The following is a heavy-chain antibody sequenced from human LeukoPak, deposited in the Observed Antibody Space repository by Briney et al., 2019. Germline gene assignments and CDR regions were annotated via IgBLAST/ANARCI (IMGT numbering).Heavy chain of an antibody. CDR3: ANPGYYDNPN. D-gene: IGHD3-22*01. Sequence: GGSLDPSFAASGFPFSSYAMSWVRRAPGKGRGWVSAISGSGGSTYYADSVKGRFTISRDNSKNTLYLQMNSLRAEDTAVYYCANPGYYDNPNWGQGTLVTVSS. CDR2: ISGSGGST. V-gene: IGHV3-23*01. J-gene: IGHJ4*02. CDR1: GFPFSSYA.